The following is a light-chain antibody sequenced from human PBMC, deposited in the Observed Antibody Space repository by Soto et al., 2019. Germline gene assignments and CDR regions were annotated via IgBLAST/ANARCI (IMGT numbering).Light chain of an antibody. Sequence: EIVLTQSPGTLSLSPGERATLSCRASQSVSSNYLAWYQQKPGQAPRLLIYGASSRATGIPDRFSGSGSGTDFTLTISRLEPEDFAVYYCLQSSSSYTFGQGTKLEI. V-gene: IGKV3-20*01. CDR2: GAS. CDR3: LQSSSSYT. J-gene: IGKJ2*01. CDR1: QSVSSNY.